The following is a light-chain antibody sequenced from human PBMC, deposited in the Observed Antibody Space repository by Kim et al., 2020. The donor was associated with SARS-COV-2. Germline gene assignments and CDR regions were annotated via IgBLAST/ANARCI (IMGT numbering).Light chain of an antibody. V-gene: IGLV3-19*01. Sequence: SSELTQDPAVSVALGQTVRITCQGDSLRSYYATWYQQKPRQAPVLVIYGRNNRPSGIPDRISGSTSGTTASLTISGAQAEDEADFYCQSRDSGGNVVFGGGTQLTVL. CDR3: QSRDSGGNVV. CDR2: GRN. J-gene: IGLJ2*01. CDR1: SLRSYY.